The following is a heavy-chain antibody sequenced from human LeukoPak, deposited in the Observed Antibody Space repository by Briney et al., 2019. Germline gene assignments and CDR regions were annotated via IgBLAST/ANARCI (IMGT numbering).Heavy chain of an antibody. D-gene: IGHD3-3*01. CDR2: IRFDGTSE. V-gene: IGHV3-30*02. CDR1: GFNFNTYA. J-gene: IGHJ6*03. Sequence: GRSLRLSCAAAGFNFNTYAMKWVRQAPGKGLEWVAFIRFDGTSEFYADSVKARFTISRDNSQNTVSLQLNNLRIEDTALYYCAKTSLSDPSGHYYYMDVWGKGTTVTVSS. CDR3: AKTSLSDPSGHYYYMDV.